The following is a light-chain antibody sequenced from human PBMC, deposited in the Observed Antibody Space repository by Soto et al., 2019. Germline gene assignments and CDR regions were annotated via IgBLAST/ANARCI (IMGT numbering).Light chain of an antibody. CDR3: QQYNYWPLT. Sequence: EIVMTQSPATLSVSPGERATLSCRASQSVSSNLAWYQQQKPGQAPRLLIFDVSIRATGIPARFSGSGSGTEFSLTISSLQSEDFAVYYCQQYNYWPLTFGGGTKVEIK. V-gene: IGKV3-15*01. CDR2: DVS. CDR1: QSVSSN. J-gene: IGKJ4*01.